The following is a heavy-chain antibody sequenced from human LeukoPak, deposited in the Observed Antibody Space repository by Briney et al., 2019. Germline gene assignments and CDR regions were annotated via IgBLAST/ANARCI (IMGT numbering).Heavy chain of an antibody. D-gene: IGHD6-13*01. CDR2: IYHSGST. V-gene: IGHV4-38-2*01. J-gene: IGHJ6*03. CDR3: ASLSSWYGVYYYYYMDV. Sequence: SETLSLTCAVSGYSISSGYYWGWIRQPPGKGLEWIGSIYHSGSTYYNPSLKSRVTISVDTSKNQFSLKLSSVTAADTAVYYYASLSSWYGVYYYYYMDVWGKGTTVTVSS. CDR1: GYSISSGYY.